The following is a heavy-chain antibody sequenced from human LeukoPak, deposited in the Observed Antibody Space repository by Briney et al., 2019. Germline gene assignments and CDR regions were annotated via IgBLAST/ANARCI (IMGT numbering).Heavy chain of an antibody. CDR2: INQEGKDK. CDR1: GFTFRKYW. D-gene: IGHD4-23*01. J-gene: IGHJ4*02. Sequence: PGGSLRLSCAASGFTFRKYWMTWVRQAPGKGVEWGANINQEGKDKSYVDSVKGRFNISRDNTKNSLSLRMNSRRAEDTTVYYCVVTRTRGDHWGQGTLVTVSS. V-gene: IGHV3-7*03. CDR3: VVTRTRGDH.